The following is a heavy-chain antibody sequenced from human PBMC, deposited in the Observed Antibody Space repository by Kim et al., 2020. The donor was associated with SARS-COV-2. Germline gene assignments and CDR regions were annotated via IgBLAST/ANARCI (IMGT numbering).Heavy chain of an antibody. CDR1: GFIIRTYW. CDR2: IMEDGTAA. V-gene: IGHV3-7*01. J-gene: IGHJ4*02. CDR3: MRDPRAY. Sequence: GGSLRLSCVASGFIIRTYWMTWVRQPPGKGLEWVGNIMEDGTAAYYADSAKGRFTITRDYAKNSLYLQMNSLRDEETAVHYCMRDPRAYWGQGTLVTVSS.